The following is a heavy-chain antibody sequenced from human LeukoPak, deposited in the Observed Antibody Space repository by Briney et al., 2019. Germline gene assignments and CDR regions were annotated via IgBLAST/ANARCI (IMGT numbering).Heavy chain of an antibody. D-gene: IGHD2-2*01. Sequence: GGSLRLSCAASGFTFSSYGMHWVRQAPGKGLEWVAVIWYDGSNKYYADSVKGRFTIARDNSKNTLYLQMNSLRAEDTAVYYCAREARSTSCYAGCYFDYWGQGTLVTVSS. J-gene: IGHJ4*02. V-gene: IGHV3-33*01. CDR2: IWYDGSNK. CDR3: AREARSTSCYAGCYFDY. CDR1: GFTFSSYG.